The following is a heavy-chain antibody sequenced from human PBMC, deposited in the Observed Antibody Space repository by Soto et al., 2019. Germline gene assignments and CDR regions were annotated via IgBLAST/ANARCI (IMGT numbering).Heavy chain of an antibody. D-gene: IGHD5-12*01. V-gene: IGHV3-74*01. Sequence: GGSLRLSCAASGFTFSSYWMHWVRQAPGKGLVWVSRINSDGSSTSYADSVKGRFTISRDNAKNTLYLQMNSLRAEDTAVYYCARDGGYSGYDYYYYYYMDVWGKGTTVTVSS. J-gene: IGHJ6*03. CDR3: ARDGGYSGYDYYYYYYMDV. CDR2: INSDGSST. CDR1: GFTFSSYW.